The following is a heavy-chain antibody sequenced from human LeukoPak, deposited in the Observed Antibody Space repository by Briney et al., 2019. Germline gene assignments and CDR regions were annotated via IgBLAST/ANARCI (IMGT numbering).Heavy chain of an antibody. CDR1: GYTFTSYG. Sequence: GASVKVSCKASGYTFTSYGISWVRQAPGQGLEWMGWISAYNGNTNYAQKLQGRDTMTTDTSTSTAYMELRSLRSDDTAVYYCARSDYSSSWYWVNWFDPWGQGTLVTVSS. V-gene: IGHV1-18*01. D-gene: IGHD6-13*01. CDR2: ISAYNGNT. J-gene: IGHJ5*02. CDR3: ARSDYSSSWYWVNWFDP.